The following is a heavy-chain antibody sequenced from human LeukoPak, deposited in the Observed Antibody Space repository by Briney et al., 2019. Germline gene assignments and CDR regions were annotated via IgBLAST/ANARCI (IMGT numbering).Heavy chain of an antibody. J-gene: IGHJ4*02. CDR2: IYYSGST. V-gene: IGHV4-39*07. D-gene: IGHD5-24*01. Sequence: SETLSLTCTVSGGSISSRSYHWGWIRQPPGKGLEWIGRIYYSGSTYYNPSLKSRVTISVDTSKNQFSLKLSSVTAADTAVYYCARDHVGVMATTDWGQGTLVTVSS. CDR3: ARDHVGVMATTD. CDR1: GGSISSRSYH.